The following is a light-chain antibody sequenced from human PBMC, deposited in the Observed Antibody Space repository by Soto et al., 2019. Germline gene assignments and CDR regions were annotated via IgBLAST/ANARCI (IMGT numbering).Light chain of an antibody. CDR2: EVS. CDR1: SSDVGTYNY. V-gene: IGLV2-14*01. J-gene: IGLJ1*01. CDR3: SSYTSSNTYV. Sequence: QSVLTQPASVSGSTGQSITISCTGASSDVGTYNYVSWYQQHPGKAPKLMIYEVSNRPSGVSNRFSGSKSGNTASLTISGLQAEDESDYYCSSYTSSNTYVFGTGTKLTV.